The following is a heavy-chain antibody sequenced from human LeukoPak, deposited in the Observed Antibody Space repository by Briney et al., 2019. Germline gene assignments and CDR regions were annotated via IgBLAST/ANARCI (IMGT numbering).Heavy chain of an antibody. CDR3: AREDSNPKYYYYYGMDV. CDR1: GYTFTGYY. D-gene: IGHD4-11*01. V-gene: IGHV1-2*06. CDR2: INPNSGGT. Sequence: ASVKVSYKASGYTFTGYYMNWVRQAPGQGLEWMGRINPNSGGTKYAQKFQGRVTMTRDTSINTAYMELSRLRSDDTALYYCAREDSNPKYYYYYGMDVWGQGTTVTVSS. J-gene: IGHJ6*02.